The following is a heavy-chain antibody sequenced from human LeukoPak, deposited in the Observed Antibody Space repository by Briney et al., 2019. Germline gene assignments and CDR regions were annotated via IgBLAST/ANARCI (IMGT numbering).Heavy chain of an antibody. V-gene: IGHV1-69*06. D-gene: IGHD5-18*01. Sequence: ASVKVSCKASGGTFSSYAISWVRQAPGQGLEWMGGIIPIFGTANYAQKFQGRVTITADKSTSTAYMELSSLRSEDTAVSYCERLADRGYSYGTSPIWGQGTLVTVSS. CDR2: IIPIFGTA. J-gene: IGHJ4*02. CDR3: ERLADRGYSYGTSPI. CDR1: GGTFSSYA.